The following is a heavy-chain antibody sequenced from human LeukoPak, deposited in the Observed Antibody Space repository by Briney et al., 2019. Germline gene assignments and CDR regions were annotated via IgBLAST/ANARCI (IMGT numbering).Heavy chain of an antibody. D-gene: IGHD3-16*02. CDR1: GGSFSGYY. Sequence: SETLSLTCAVYGGSFSGYYWSWIRQPPGKGLEWIGEINHSGSTNYDPSLKSRVTISVDTSKNQFSLKLSSVTTADTAVYYCAREGNYVWGSYRPINWFDPWGRGTLVTVSS. J-gene: IGHJ5*02. V-gene: IGHV4-34*01. CDR3: AREGNYVWGSYRPINWFDP. CDR2: INHSGST.